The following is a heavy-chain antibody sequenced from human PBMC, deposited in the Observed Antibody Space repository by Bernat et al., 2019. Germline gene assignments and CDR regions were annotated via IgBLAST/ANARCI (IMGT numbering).Heavy chain of an antibody. Sequence: QVQLVQSGAEVKKPGASVKVSCKASGYTFTSYGISWVRQAPGQGLEWMGWISAYNGNTNYAQKLQGRVTMTTDTSTSTAYMELRSLRSDDTAVYYCAREEAGCSSTSCYYSWFDPWGQGTLVNVSS. CDR3: AREEAGCSSTSCYYSWFDP. CDR2: ISAYNGNT. D-gene: IGHD2-2*01. CDR1: GYTFTSYG. J-gene: IGHJ5*02. V-gene: IGHV1-18*01.